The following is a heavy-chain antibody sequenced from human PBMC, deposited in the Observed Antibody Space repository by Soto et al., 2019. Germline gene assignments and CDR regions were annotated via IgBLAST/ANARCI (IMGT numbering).Heavy chain of an antibody. Sequence: PSETLSLTCTVSGGSISSSSYYWGWIRQPPGKGLEWIGSIYSSGSPHHNPSLKNRVSISEDRSKNEFSLKLSSVTAADTAIYYCAREFYYDSSGIGFDSWGQGTLVTVSS. V-gene: IGHV4-39*07. CDR1: GGSISSSSYY. CDR2: IYSSGSP. CDR3: AREFYYDSSGIGFDS. D-gene: IGHD3-22*01. J-gene: IGHJ4*02.